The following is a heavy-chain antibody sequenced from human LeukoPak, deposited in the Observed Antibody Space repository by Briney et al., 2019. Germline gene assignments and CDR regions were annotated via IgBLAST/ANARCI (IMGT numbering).Heavy chain of an antibody. Sequence: GGSLRLSCAASGFTFSRYGIHWVRQAPGKGLEWVAIISYDGSNKYYSDSVKGRFTISRDDSKNTPYLQMNSLRAEDTAGYYCTKDDYFDYWGQGTLVTVCS. CDR2: ISYDGSNK. CDR3: TKDDYFDY. J-gene: IGHJ4*02. CDR1: GFTFSRYG. V-gene: IGHV3-30*18.